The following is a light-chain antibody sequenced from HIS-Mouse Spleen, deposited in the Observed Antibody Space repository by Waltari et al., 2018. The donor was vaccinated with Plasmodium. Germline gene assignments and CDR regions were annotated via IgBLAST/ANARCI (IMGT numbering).Light chain of an antibody. CDR2: SNN. CDR1: SSNIGSNT. V-gene: IGLV1-44*01. J-gene: IGLJ1*01. CDR3: AAWDDSLNGYG. Sequence: QSVLTQPPSASGTPGQRVTISCSGSSSNIGSNTVNWYQQLPGTAPKLLIYSNNRRPSVVPSRLSCSKSGTSGSLAISGLQSEDEADYYCAAWDDSLNGYGFGTGTKVTVL.